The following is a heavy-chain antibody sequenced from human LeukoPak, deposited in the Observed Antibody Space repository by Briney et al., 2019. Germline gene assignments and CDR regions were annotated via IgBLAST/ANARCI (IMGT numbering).Heavy chain of an antibody. D-gene: IGHD2-21*01. V-gene: IGHV1-46*03. CDR3: ARDPNAYCGGDCQAEGGFDY. J-gene: IGHJ4*02. Sequence: ASVKVSCKASGYTFTSYYMHWVRQAPGQGLEWMGIINPSGGSTSYAQKFQGRVTMTRDKSTSPVYMELSSLRSEDTAVYYCARDPNAYCGGDCQAEGGFDYWGQGTLVTVSS. CDR2: INPSGGST. CDR1: GYTFTSYY.